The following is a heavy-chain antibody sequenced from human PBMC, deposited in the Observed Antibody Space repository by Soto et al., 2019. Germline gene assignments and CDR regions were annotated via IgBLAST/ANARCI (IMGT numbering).Heavy chain of an antibody. CDR3: AKPGGIY. CDR1: GFTFNNYV. J-gene: IGHJ4*02. V-gene: IGHV3-23*01. D-gene: IGHD6-13*01. CDR2: ITNSGDST. Sequence: EVQLLESGGGLVQPGGSLRLSCAASGFTFNNYVMSWVRQAPGKGLKWVSAITNSGDSTYYADSVKGRFIISRDNSKNMLYMEMNSLRAEDTAMYYCAKPGGIYWGQGTLVTVSS.